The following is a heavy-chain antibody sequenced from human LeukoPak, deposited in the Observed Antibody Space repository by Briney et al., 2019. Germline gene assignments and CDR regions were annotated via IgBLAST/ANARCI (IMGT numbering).Heavy chain of an antibody. CDR3: STRRAEYQRLYGWFDP. D-gene: IGHD2-2*02. Sequence: ASVKVSCKGSGYTLTELSMHWVRQAPGKGIEWVGGSDRKDNETIYTQNFQRRVAMTEDTSTDSDYMELSSLRSEDTAVYSCSTRRAEYQRLYGWFDPWGQGTLVTVSS. J-gene: IGHJ5*02. CDR2: SDRKDNET. V-gene: IGHV1-24*01. CDR1: GYTLTELS.